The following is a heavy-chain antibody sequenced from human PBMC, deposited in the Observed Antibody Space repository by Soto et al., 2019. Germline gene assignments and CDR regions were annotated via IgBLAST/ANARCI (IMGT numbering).Heavy chain of an antibody. CDR2: INFTGRT. CDR3: ARDLVAIGGRVAAFDL. D-gene: IGHD2-21*01. CDR1: GYSVSSGSHH. J-gene: IGHJ3*01. V-gene: IGHV4-61*03. Sequence: QVQLQESGPGLVRPSETLSLTCTVAGYSVSSGSHHWTWIRQAQGKGLEWIGSINFTGRTNHNPSLKSRVTISVDTSKNPRSLNLTSVTAADTAGYYCARDLVAIGGRVAAFDLWGQGTMVTVSS.